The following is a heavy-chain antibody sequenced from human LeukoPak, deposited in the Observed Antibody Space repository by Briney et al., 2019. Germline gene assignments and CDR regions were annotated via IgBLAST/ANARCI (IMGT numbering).Heavy chain of an antibody. CDR3: ARIGYCISTGCYTGSSPLGV. V-gene: IGHV1-18*01. CDR2: ISAYNGNT. J-gene: IGHJ6*04. CDR1: GYTFTSYG. Sequence: ASVKVSCKASGYTFTSYGISWVRQAPGQGLEWMGWISAYNGNTNYAQKLQGRVTMTTDTSTSTAYMELNSLRADDTAVYYCARIGYCISTGCYTGSSPLGVWGIGTTVTVSS. D-gene: IGHD2-2*02.